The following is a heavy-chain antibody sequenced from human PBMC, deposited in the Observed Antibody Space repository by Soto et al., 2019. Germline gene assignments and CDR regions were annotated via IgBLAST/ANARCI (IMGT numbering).Heavy chain of an antibody. CDR3: ARGGYYGSGSVHDY. Sequence: SETLSLTCAVYGGSFSGYYWSWIRQPPGKGLEWIGEINHSGSTNYNPSLKSRVTISVDTSKNQFSLKLSSVTAVDTAVYYCARGGYYGSGSVHDYWGQGTLVTVSS. J-gene: IGHJ4*02. D-gene: IGHD3-10*01. CDR1: GGSFSGYY. V-gene: IGHV4-34*01. CDR2: INHSGST.